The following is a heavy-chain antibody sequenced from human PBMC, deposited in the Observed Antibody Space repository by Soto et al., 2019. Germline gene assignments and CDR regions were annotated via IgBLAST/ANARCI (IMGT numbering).Heavy chain of an antibody. D-gene: IGHD3-22*01. J-gene: IGHJ4*02. V-gene: IGHV1-18*01. CDR2: ISAYNGNT. CDR1: GYTFTSYG. CDR3: ARGGVKYYYDSSGAFDY. Sequence: ASVKVSCKASGYTFTSYGISWVQQAPGQGLEWMGWISAYNGNTNYAQKLQGRVTMTTDTSTSTAYMELRSLRSDDTAVCYCARGGVKYYYDSSGAFDYWGQGTLVTVSS.